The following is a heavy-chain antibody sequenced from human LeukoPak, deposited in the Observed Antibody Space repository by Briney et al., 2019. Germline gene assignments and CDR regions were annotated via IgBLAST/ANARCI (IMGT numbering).Heavy chain of an antibody. Sequence: GGSLRLSCAASGFAFSNYGMSWVRQAPGKGLEWVSAISGSGGGGNRYYADSVKGRFTISRDNSKNTLYLQMNSLRAEDTAVYYCARRVVVTVNYAFDIWGQGTMVTVSS. J-gene: IGHJ3*02. V-gene: IGHV3-23*01. CDR3: ARRVVVTVNYAFDI. D-gene: IGHD2-21*02. CDR1: GFAFSNYG. CDR2: ISGSGGGGNR.